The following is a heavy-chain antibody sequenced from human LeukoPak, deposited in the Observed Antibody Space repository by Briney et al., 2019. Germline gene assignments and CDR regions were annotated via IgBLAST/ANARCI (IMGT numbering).Heavy chain of an antibody. CDR3: ARRHHFGFLDS. Sequence: GGSLRLSCAASGVMFPSYWMTWVRQAPGKGLEWVANIKQDGSEKYYVDSVKGRFTTSRDNAKNSVYLQMNSLRAEDTAVYYCARRHHFGFLDSWGQGTLVTVSS. CDR1: GVMFPSYW. CDR2: IKQDGSEK. D-gene: IGHD3-10*01. V-gene: IGHV3-7*04. J-gene: IGHJ4*02.